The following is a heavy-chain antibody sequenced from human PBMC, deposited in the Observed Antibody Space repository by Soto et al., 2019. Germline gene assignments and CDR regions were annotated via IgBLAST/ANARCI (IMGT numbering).Heavy chain of an antibody. CDR3: ARERDIVLVPAAIGGMDV. V-gene: IGHV4-34*01. D-gene: IGHD2-2*02. J-gene: IGHJ6*02. CDR1: GVSLSGYY. Sequence: QVQLQQWSAGLLKPSETLSLTCAVYGVSLSGYYWSWIRQPPGKGLEWIGEINHSGSTNYNPSLKSRVTISVDTSKNQFSLKLSSVTAADTAVYYCARERDIVLVPAAIGGMDVWGQGTTVTVSS. CDR2: INHSGST.